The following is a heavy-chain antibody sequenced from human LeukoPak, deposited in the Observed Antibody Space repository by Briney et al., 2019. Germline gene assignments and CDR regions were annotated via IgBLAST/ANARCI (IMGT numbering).Heavy chain of an antibody. V-gene: IGHV3-30*03. Sequence: GRSLRLSCAASGFTFSSYGMHWVRQAPGKGLEWVAVISYDGSNKYYADSVKGRFTISRDNSKNTLYLQMNSLRAEDTAVYYCARDVPHNWFDTWGQGTLVTVSS. CDR2: ISYDGSNK. J-gene: IGHJ5*02. CDR3: ARDVPHNWFDT. CDR1: GFTFSSYG.